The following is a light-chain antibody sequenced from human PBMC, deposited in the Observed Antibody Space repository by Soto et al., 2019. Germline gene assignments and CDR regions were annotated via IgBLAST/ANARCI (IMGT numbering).Light chain of an antibody. CDR1: QSSSRW. Sequence: DIQMTQSPSTLSVSVGDRVTITCRASQSSSRWLGWYQQKPGKAPKLLIYDASTLESGVPSRFSGSGSGTEFTLTISSLQADDFATYYCQQYNTYSSWTFGQGTKVEI. CDR3: QQYNTYSSWT. CDR2: DAS. V-gene: IGKV1-5*01. J-gene: IGKJ1*01.